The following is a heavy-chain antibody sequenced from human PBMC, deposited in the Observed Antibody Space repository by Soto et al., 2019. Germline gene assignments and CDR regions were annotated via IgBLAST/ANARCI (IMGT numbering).Heavy chain of an antibody. CDR1: GFTFSSYS. CDR2: ISSSSGYI. CDR3: ARDLRLFDY. Sequence: PGGSLRLSCAASGFTFSSYSMNWVRQAPGKGLEWVSSISSSSGYIYYADSVKGRFTISRDNAKNSLYLQMNSLRAEDTAVYYCARDLRLFDYWGQGTLVTVSS. V-gene: IGHV3-21*01. J-gene: IGHJ4*02.